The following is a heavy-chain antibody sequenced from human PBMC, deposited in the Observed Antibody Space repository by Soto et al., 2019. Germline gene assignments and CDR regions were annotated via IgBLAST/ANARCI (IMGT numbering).Heavy chain of an antibody. J-gene: IGHJ4*02. V-gene: IGHV1-69*02. CDR2: IIPILGIA. D-gene: IGHD2-2*01. Sequence: GASVKVSCKASGGTFSSYTISWVRQAPGQGLEWMGRIIPILGIANYAQKFQGRVTITADKSTSTAYMELSSLRSEDTAVYYCALGYCSSTSCLTHYFDYWGQGTLVTVSS. CDR1: GGTFSSYT. CDR3: ALGYCSSTSCLTHYFDY.